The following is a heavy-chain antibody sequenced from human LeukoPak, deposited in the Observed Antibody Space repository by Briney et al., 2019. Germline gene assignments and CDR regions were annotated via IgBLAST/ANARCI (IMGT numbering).Heavy chain of an antibody. CDR2: ISGDAVTS. J-gene: IGHJ3*02. D-gene: IGHD5-18*01. CDR1: GFTFKNYA. Sequence: GGSLRLSCAASGFTFKNYAMNWVRQSPGQGLEWVSTISGDAVTSWYADSVKGRFTISRDNSKNTLYLQMNSLRAEDTAVYYCAKEDTAMVTFAFDIWGQGTMVTVSS. CDR3: AKEDTAMVTFAFDI. V-gene: IGHV3-23*01.